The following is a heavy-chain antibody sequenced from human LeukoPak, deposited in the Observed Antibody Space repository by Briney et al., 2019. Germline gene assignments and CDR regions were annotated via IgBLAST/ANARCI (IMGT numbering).Heavy chain of an antibody. V-gene: IGHV3-23*01. D-gene: IGHD1-14*01. J-gene: IGHJ4*02. CDR1: GFTFSSYA. Sequence: GGSLRLSCAASGFTFSSYAMSWVRQAPGKGLEWVSAISGSGGSTYYADSVKGRFTISRDNSKNTLYLQMNSLRAEDTAVYYCAKDLVPRKEPPYYFDYWGQGTLVTVSS. CDR2: ISGSGGST. CDR3: AKDLVPRKEPPYYFDY.